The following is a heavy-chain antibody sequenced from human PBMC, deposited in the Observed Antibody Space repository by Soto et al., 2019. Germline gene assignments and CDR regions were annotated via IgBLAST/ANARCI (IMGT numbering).Heavy chain of an antibody. Sequence: PSETLSLTCTVSGGSISSSSYYWGWIRQPPGKGLEWIGSIYYSGSTYYNPSLKSRVTISVDTSKNQFSLKLSSVTAADTAVYYCATRLRVLRYFDWSFDYWGQGTLVTVSS. CDR3: ATRLRVLRYFDWSFDY. J-gene: IGHJ4*02. V-gene: IGHV4-39*07. CDR2: IYYSGST. CDR1: GGSISSSSYY. D-gene: IGHD3-9*01.